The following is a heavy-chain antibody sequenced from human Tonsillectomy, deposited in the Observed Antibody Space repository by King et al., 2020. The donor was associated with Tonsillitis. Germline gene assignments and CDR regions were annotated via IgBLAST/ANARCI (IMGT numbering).Heavy chain of an antibody. V-gene: IGHV3-15*07. Sequence: VQLVESWGGLVKPGESLRLSCAASGFTFTNAWMNWVRQAPGKGLEWVGRSKSRTDGGTIDYVAPVKGRFSISRDDSKNTLYLQMNSLKAEDTAVYYCYYNYMGVWGKGTTVTVSS. J-gene: IGHJ6*03. CDR2: SKSRTDGGTI. CDR1: GFTFTNAW. CDR3: YYNYMGV.